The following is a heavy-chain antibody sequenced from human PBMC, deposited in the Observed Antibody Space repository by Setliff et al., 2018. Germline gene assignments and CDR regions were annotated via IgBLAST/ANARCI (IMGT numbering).Heavy chain of an antibody. CDR3: ARGKTFFGAFIRAFDI. CDR2: IYYSGNT. Sequence: SETLSLTCSVSGGSIDSHYWSWIRQPPGKGLEWIGSIYYSGNTNYNPSLKSRVTISTDTSKNQFSLKLSSVTAADTAVYHCARGKTFFGAFIRAFDIWGQGTMVTVSS. CDR1: GGSIDSHY. V-gene: IGHV4-59*11. J-gene: IGHJ3*02. D-gene: IGHD3-3*01.